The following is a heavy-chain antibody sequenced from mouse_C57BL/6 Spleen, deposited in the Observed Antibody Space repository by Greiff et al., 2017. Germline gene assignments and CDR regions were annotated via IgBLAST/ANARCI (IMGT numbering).Heavy chain of an antibody. J-gene: IGHJ2*01. V-gene: IGHV1-9*01. CDR3: ASGEMYYYGSILYSFDY. CDR2: ILPGSGST. Sequence: QVQLQQSGAELMKPGASVKLSCKATGYTFTGYWIEWVKQRPGHGLEWIGEILPGSGSTNYNEKFKGKATFTADTSSNTAYMQLSSLTTEDSAIYYCASGEMYYYGSILYSFDYWGQGTTLTVSS. CDR1: GYTFTGYW. D-gene: IGHD1-1*01.